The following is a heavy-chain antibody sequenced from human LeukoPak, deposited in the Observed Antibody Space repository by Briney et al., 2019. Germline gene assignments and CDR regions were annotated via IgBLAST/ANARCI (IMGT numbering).Heavy chain of an antibody. Sequence: ASVKVSCKVSGHTLTELSMHWVRQAPGKGLEWMGGFDPEDGETIYAQKFQGRVTMTEDTSTDTAYMELSSLGSEDTAVYYCATAYSSSWYEGGNRVDPWGQGTLVTVSS. J-gene: IGHJ5*02. CDR1: GHTLTELS. CDR2: FDPEDGET. D-gene: IGHD6-13*01. CDR3: ATAYSSSWYEGGNRVDP. V-gene: IGHV1-24*01.